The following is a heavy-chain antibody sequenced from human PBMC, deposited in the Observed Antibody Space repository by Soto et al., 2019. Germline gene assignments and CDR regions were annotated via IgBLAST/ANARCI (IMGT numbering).Heavy chain of an antibody. Sequence: GGSLRLSCAASGFTFSSYAMSWVRQAPGKGLEWVSAISGSGGSTYYADSVKGRFTISRDNSKNTLYLQMNSLRAEETAVYYWARDPVVVAATQGPYYFDYWGQGTLVTVSS. CDR1: GFTFSSYA. V-gene: IGHV3-23*01. J-gene: IGHJ4*02. CDR2: ISGSGGST. CDR3: ARDPVVVAATQGPYYFDY. D-gene: IGHD2-15*01.